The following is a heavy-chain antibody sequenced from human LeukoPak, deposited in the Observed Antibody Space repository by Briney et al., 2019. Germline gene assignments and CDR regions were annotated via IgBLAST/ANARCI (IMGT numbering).Heavy chain of an antibody. CDR3: ARGPTVITFNAFDV. Sequence: PGGSLRLSCAASRFTFSDYGMYWVRQAPGKGLEHVSGISSNGIYTYYANSVKGRFTISRDNSKNTLFLQMGSLRAEDMAVYYCARGPTVITFNAFDVWGQGTMVTVSS. D-gene: IGHD4-17*01. CDR1: RFTFSDYG. V-gene: IGHV3-64*01. CDR2: ISSNGIYT. J-gene: IGHJ3*01.